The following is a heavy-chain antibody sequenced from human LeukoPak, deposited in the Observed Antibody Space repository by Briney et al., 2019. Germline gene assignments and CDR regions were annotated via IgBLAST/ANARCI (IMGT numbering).Heavy chain of an antibody. CDR3: ASENQSNYYDSSGSQLYAFDI. D-gene: IGHD3-22*01. Sequence: SETLSLTRAVYGGSFSGYYWSWIRQPPGKGLEWIGEINHSGSTNYNPSLKSRVTISVDTSKNQFSLKLSSVTAADTAVYYCASENQSNYYDSSGSQLYAFDIWGQGTMVTVSS. CDR1: GGSFSGYY. CDR2: INHSGST. J-gene: IGHJ3*02. V-gene: IGHV4-34*01.